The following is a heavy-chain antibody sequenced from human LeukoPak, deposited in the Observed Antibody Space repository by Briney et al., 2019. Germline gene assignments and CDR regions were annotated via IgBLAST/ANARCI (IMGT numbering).Heavy chain of an antibody. D-gene: IGHD6-6*01. Sequence: ASVKVSCKAPGYAFTSYGISWVRQAPGQGLEWMGWISAYNGNTNYAQKLQGRVTMTTDTSTSTAFMELRSLRSDDTAVYYCARAIAARPDLGSYWGQGTLVTVSS. J-gene: IGHJ4*02. CDR2: ISAYNGNT. V-gene: IGHV1-18*01. CDR1: GYAFTSYG. CDR3: ARAIAARPDLGSY.